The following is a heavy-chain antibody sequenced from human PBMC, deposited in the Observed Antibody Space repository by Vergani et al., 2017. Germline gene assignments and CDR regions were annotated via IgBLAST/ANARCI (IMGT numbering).Heavy chain of an antibody. CDR1: GYTFTSYG. Sequence: QVQLVQSGAEVKKPGASVKVSCKASGYTFTSYGISWVRQAPGQGLEWMGWISAYNGNTNYAQKLQGRVTMTTDTSTSTAYMGLRSLRSDDTAVYYCARTRNYYYDSSGRDYWGQGTLVTVSS. D-gene: IGHD3-22*01. J-gene: IGHJ4*02. V-gene: IGHV1-18*01. CDR2: ISAYNGNT. CDR3: ARTRNYYYDSSGRDY.